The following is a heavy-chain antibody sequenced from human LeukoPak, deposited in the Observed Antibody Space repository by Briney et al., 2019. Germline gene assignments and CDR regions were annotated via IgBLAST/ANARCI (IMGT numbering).Heavy chain of an antibody. Sequence: PSETLSLTCAVYGGSFSGYYWSWIRQPPGKGLEWIGEINHSGSTNYNPSLKSRVTISVDTSKNQFSLKLSSVTAADTAVYYCARGLRYCSGGSCYSFVTNRPNWFDPWGQGTLVTVSS. J-gene: IGHJ5*02. CDR1: GGSFSGYY. CDR3: ARGLRYCSGGSCYSFVTNRPNWFDP. D-gene: IGHD2-15*01. V-gene: IGHV4-34*01. CDR2: INHSGST.